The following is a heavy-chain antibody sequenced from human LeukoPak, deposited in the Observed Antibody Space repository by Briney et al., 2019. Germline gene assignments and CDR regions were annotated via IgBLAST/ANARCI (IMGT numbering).Heavy chain of an antibody. CDR2: ISGYNGHT. Sequence: ASVKVSCTASGYTFSTYGISWVRQAPGQGLEWMGWISGYNGHTKYAQRLQGRVTMTTDTSTSTAYMELRSLRSDDTAVYYCARRYCSSTSCYTNLFHPWGQGTLVTVSS. V-gene: IGHV1-18*01. CDR3: ARRYCSSTSCYTNLFHP. J-gene: IGHJ5*02. D-gene: IGHD2-2*02. CDR1: GYTFSTYG.